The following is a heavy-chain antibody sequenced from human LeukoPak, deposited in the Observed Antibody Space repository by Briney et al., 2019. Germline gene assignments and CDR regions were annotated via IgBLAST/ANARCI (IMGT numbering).Heavy chain of an antibody. V-gene: IGHV1-8*02. CDR1: GYTFKNYD. Sequence: ASVNVSCKASGYTFKNYDINCGRQATGQGLEWMGWMNPNSGNTGFAQKFQDRVSMTRDTSINTAYMELTSLRSGDTAVYYCARATPGGLHGYSFDYWGQGTVVTVYS. D-gene: IGHD5-24*01. CDR3: ARATPGGLHGYSFDY. J-gene: IGHJ4*02. CDR2: MNPNSGNT.